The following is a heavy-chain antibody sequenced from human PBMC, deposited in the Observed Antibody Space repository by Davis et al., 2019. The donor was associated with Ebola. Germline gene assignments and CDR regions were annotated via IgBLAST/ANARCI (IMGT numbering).Heavy chain of an antibody. D-gene: IGHD6-6*01. J-gene: IGHJ4*02. CDR2: INPSDSYT. CDR1: GYSFTKYW. V-gene: IGHV5-10-1*01. Sequence: GESLKISCKGSGYSFTKYWINWVRQMPGKGLEWMGTINPSDSYTHYNPSFEGHVSISTDNSISTAYLQWSSLKASDTAMYYCARHWPLRPVRPEHLDSWGQGTLVTVSS. CDR3: ARHWPLRPVRPEHLDS.